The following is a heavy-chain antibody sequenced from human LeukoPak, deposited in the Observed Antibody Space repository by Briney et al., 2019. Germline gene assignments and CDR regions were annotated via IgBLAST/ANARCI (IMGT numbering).Heavy chain of an antibody. CDR3: ARDLKWELLSAFDI. CDR1: GYTFTSYD. V-gene: IGHV1-8*01. J-gene: IGHJ3*02. Sequence: SVKVSCKASGYTFTSYDINWVRQATGQGLEWMGWMNPNSGNTGYAQKFQGRVTMTRNTSISTAYMELSSLRSEDTAVYYCARDLKWELLSAFDIWGQGTMVTVSS. CDR2: MNPNSGNT. D-gene: IGHD1-26*01.